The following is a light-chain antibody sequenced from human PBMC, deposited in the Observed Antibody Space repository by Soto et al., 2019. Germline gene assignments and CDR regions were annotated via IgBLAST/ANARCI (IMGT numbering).Light chain of an antibody. V-gene: IGLV1-44*01. CDR2: SNH. CDR1: NSNIGRGT. Sequence: QPVLTQPPSASGTPGQRVTISCSGSNSNIGRGTVNWYQQLPGTAPKLLIYSNHLRPSGVPDRFSGSKSGTSASLAISGLQSEDEAEYYCATWDASLNVFYVFGTGTKVTVL. CDR3: ATWDASLNVFYV. J-gene: IGLJ1*01.